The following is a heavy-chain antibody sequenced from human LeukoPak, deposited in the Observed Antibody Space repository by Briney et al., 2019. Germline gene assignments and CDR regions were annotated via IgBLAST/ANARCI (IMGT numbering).Heavy chain of an antibody. J-gene: IGHJ6*03. D-gene: IGHD3-9*01. V-gene: IGHV1-69-2*01. Sequence: ASVKISCKVSGYTFTDYYMHWVQQAPGKGLEWMGLVDPEDGKTIYAEKFQGRVTITADTSTDTAYMELSSLRSEDTAVYYCATRGTDILTGYSPFDMDVWGKGTTVTVSS. CDR2: VDPEDGKT. CDR3: ATRGTDILTGYSPFDMDV. CDR1: GYTFTDYY.